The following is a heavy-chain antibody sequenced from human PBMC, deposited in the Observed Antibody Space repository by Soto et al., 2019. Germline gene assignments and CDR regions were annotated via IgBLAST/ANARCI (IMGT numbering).Heavy chain of an antibody. D-gene: IGHD2-15*01. J-gene: IGHJ6*02. V-gene: IGHV1-69*12. CDR3: ARGSGTHYYYGMDV. CDR1: GGTFSSYA. CDR2: IIPIFGTA. Sequence: QVQLVQSGAEVKKPGSSVKVSCKASGGTFSSYAISWVRQAPGQGLEWMGGIIPIFGTANYAQKFQGRVTIAADESTSTAYMERSSLRSEDAAVYYCARGSGTHYYYGMDVWGQGTTVTVSS.